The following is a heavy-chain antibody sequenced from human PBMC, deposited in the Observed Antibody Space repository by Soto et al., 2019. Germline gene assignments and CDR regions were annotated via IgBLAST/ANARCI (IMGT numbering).Heavy chain of an antibody. CDR3: ARDLRYCSSTSCLNWFDP. CDR2: IYYSGST. D-gene: IGHD2-2*01. J-gene: IGHJ5*02. CDR1: GGSVSSGSYY. Sequence: SETLSLTCTVSGGSVSSGSYYWIWIRHPPGKGLEWIGYIYYSGSTNYNPSLKSRVTISVDTSKNQFSLKLSSVTAADTAVYYCARDLRYCSSTSCLNWFDPWGQGTLVTVSS. V-gene: IGHV4-61*01.